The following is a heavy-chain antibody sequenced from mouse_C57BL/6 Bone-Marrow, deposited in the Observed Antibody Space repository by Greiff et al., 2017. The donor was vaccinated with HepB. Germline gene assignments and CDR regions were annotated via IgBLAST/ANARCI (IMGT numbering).Heavy chain of an antibody. V-gene: IGHV1-55*01. CDR1: GYTFTSYW. J-gene: IGHJ2*01. CDR3: ATQYPYYYGSSYSFDY. Sequence: QVQLQQPGAELVKPGASVKMSCKASGYTFTSYWITWVKQRPGQGLEWIGDIYPGSGSTNYNEKFKSKSTLTVDKSSSTAYMQLSSLTSEDSAVYYCATQYPYYYGSSYSFDYWGQGTTLTVSS. D-gene: IGHD1-1*01. CDR2: IYPGSGST.